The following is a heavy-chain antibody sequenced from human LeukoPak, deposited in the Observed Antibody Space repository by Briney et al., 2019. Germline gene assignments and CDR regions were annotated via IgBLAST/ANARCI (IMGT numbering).Heavy chain of an antibody. CDR1: GFTFSSYA. V-gene: IGHV3-7*01. CDR3: ARGYYYDSRGYYADY. Sequence: GGSLRLSCAASGFTFSSYAMSWVRQAPGKGLEWVANIKQDGSEKYYVDSVKGRFTISRDNAKNSLYLQMNSLRAEDTAVYYCARGYYYDSRGYYADYWGQGTLVTVSS. J-gene: IGHJ4*02. CDR2: IKQDGSEK. D-gene: IGHD3-22*01.